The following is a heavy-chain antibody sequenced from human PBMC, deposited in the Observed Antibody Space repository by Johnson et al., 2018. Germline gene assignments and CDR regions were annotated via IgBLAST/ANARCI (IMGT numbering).Heavy chain of an antibody. V-gene: IGHV3-30*18. J-gene: IGHJ1*01. D-gene: IGHD3-16*01. CDR2: ISYDGSNK. CDR1: GFTFSSYG. Sequence: QVQLVQSGGGVVQPGRSLRLSCAASGFTFSSYGMHWVRQAPGKGLEWVEVISYDGSNKYYADSVKGRFTLSRDNSKNTLYLQMNSLRAEDTAVYYCAKETGYDYVLGHCGQGTLVTVSS. CDR3: AKETGYDYVLGH.